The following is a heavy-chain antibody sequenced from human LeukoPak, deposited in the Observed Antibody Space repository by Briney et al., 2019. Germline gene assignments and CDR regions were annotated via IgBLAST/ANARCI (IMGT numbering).Heavy chain of an antibody. CDR3: AKDQDCSGGSCYFRMGYNWFDP. V-gene: IGHV3-23*01. CDR1: GFTFSSYG. D-gene: IGHD2-15*01. CDR2: ISGSGGST. J-gene: IGHJ5*02. Sequence: SLRLSCAASGFTFSSYGMSWVRQAPGKGLEWVSAISGSGGSTYYADSVKGRFTISRDNSKNTLYLQMNSLRAEDTAVYYCAKDQDCSGGSCYFRMGYNWFDPWGQGTLVTVSS.